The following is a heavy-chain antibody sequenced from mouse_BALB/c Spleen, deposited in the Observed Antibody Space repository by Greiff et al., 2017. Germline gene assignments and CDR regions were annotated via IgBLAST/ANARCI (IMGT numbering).Heavy chain of an antibody. Sequence: EVQLQQSGTVLARPGASVKMSCKASGYSFTSYWMHWVKQRPGQGLEWIGAIYPGNSDTSYNQKFKGKAKLTAVTSASTAYMELSSLTNEDYAVYYCTNYGNYGGAMDDWGQGTSVTGSS. J-gene: IGHJ4*01. D-gene: IGHD2-1*01. CDR2: IYPGNSDT. V-gene: IGHV1-5*01. CDR3: TNYGNYGGAMDD. CDR1: GYSFTSYW.